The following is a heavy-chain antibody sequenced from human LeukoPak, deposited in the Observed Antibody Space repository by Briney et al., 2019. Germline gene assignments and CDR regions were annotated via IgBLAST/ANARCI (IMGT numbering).Heavy chain of an antibody. CDR3: ARVSGGDYGDYQLDY. D-gene: IGHD4-17*01. CDR1: VFTVSSNY. CDR2: IYSGGST. J-gene: IGHJ4*02. V-gene: IGHV3-53*04. Sequence: PGGSLRLSCAASVFTVSSNYMSLLRQAPGKGLEGVAVIYSGGSTYYADSMKGRFTISRHNSKNTLYLQMNSLRAEDTAVYYCARVSGGDYGDYQLDYWGQGTLVTVSS.